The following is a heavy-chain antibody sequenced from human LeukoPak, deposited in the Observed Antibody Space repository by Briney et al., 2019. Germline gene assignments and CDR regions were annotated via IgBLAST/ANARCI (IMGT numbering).Heavy chain of an antibody. Sequence: GGSLRLSCAASGFTFSSYAVNWVRQAPGKGLEWVSYISSSSSTIYYADSVKGRFTISRDNAKNSLYLQMNSLRAEDTAVYYCASLSGDRRGDYWGQGTLVTVSS. CDR3: ASLSGDRRGDY. D-gene: IGHD2-21*02. V-gene: IGHV3-48*01. CDR2: ISSSSSTI. CDR1: GFTFSSYA. J-gene: IGHJ4*02.